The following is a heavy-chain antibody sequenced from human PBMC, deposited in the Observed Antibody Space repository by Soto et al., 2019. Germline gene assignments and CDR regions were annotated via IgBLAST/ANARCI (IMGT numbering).Heavy chain of an antibody. D-gene: IGHD3-9*01. V-gene: IGHV3-15*01. CDR2: IKSKTDGGTT. J-gene: IGHJ4*02. CDR1: GFTFSDYA. Sequence: KPGGSLRLSCAASGFTFSDYALHWVRQAPGKGLEWVGRIKSKTDGGTTDYAAPVKGRFTISRDDSKNTLYLQMNSLKTEDTAVYYCTTAWSLYYDILTGNDYWGQGTLVTVSS. CDR3: TTAWSLYYDILTGNDY.